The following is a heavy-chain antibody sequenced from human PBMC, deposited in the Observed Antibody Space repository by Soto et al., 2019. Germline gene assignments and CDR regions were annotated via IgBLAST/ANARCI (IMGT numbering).Heavy chain of an antibody. CDR3: ENCYWPLGNY. CDR1: GLTFSNYW. D-gene: IGHD2-8*02. Sequence: PGGSLRLSCAVSGLTFSNYWMHWVRQAPGKGLVWVSRIKSDGSGTRYADSVKGRFTVSTDTAKNTLYLQMNSLRVEDTAVYYCENCYWPLGNYWGQGIPVTVSS. J-gene: IGHJ4*02. CDR2: IKSDGSGT. V-gene: IGHV3-74*01.